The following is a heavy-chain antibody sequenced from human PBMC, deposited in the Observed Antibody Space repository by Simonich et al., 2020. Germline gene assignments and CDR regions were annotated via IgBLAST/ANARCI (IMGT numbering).Heavy chain of an antibody. CDR3: ARERAAAGEAFDY. V-gene: IGHV3-33*01. Sequence: QVQLVESGGGVVQPGRSLRLSCAASGFTFSSYGMHWVRQAPGKGLECVAVKGYDGRNKYYADSVKGRFTISRDNSKNTLYLQMNSLRAEDTAVYYCARERAAAGEAFDYWGQGTLVTVSS. D-gene: IGHD6-13*01. J-gene: IGHJ4*02. CDR2: KGYDGRNK. CDR1: GFTFSSYG.